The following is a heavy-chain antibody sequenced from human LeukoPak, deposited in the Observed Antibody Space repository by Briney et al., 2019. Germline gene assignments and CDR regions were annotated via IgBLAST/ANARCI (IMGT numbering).Heavy chain of an antibody. CDR2: ICPDGTVT. Sequence: PGGSLRLSCAASGFTFSTYCTHCVRQAPGKGPMWVSRICPDGTVTNYADSVKARFIISRDNARNTVYLQMNSLRVEDTAVYYCVRDFRSADYWGQGTLVTVSS. CDR1: GFTFSTYC. J-gene: IGHJ4*02. CDR3: VRDFRSADY. V-gene: IGHV3-74*01.